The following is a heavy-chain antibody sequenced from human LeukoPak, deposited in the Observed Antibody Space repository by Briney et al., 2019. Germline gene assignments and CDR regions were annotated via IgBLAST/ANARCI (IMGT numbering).Heavy chain of an antibody. CDR1: EFTFDDYA. Sequence: PGRSLRLSCAASEFTFDDYAMHWVRQAPGKGLEWVSGISWNSGSIGYADSVKGRFTISRDNAKSSLYLQMNSLRAEDTALYYCAKGIIAAAGSFDYWGQGTLVTVSS. J-gene: IGHJ4*02. CDR2: ISWNSGSI. CDR3: AKGIIAAAGSFDY. D-gene: IGHD6-13*01. V-gene: IGHV3-9*01.